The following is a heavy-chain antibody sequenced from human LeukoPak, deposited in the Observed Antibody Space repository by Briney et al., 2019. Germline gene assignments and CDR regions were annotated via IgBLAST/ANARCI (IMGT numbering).Heavy chain of an antibody. CDR2: ISWNSGSI. V-gene: IGHV3-9*01. CDR1: GFTFDDYA. CDR3: AKDIRTGAYSSSWLYYFDY. J-gene: IGHJ4*02. Sequence: GGSLRLSCAASGFTFDDYAMHWVRQAPGKGLEWVSGISWNSGSIGYADSVKGRFTISRDNAKNSLYLQMNSLRAEDTALYYCAKDIRTGAYSSSWLYYFDYWGQGTLVTVSS. D-gene: IGHD6-13*01.